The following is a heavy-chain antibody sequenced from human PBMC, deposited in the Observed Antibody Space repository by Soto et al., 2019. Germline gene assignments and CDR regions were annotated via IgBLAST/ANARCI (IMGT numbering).Heavy chain of an antibody. D-gene: IGHD3-22*01. Sequence: GASLILSCASSGFTFSSYSMIWVRQAPGKGLEWVSAISGSGGSTYYADSVKGRFTISRDNSKNTLYLQMNSLRAEDTAVYYCAKYPSYYYDSSGYYTFDYWGQGALVTVSS. CDR3: AKYPSYYYDSSGYYTFDY. CDR2: ISGSGGST. J-gene: IGHJ4*02. V-gene: IGHV3-23*01. CDR1: GFTFSSYS.